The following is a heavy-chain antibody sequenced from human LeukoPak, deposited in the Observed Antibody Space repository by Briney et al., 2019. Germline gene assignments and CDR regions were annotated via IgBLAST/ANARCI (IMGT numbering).Heavy chain of an antibody. CDR1: GGSISSYY. Sequence: SETLSLTCTVSGGSISSYYWSWIRQPPGKGLEWFGYIYYSGSTNYNPSLKSRVTISVDTSKNQFSLKLSSVTAADTAVYYCARDYSSGWYNAFDIWGQGTMVTVSS. CDR3: ARDYSSGWYNAFDI. V-gene: IGHV4-59*01. CDR2: IYYSGST. J-gene: IGHJ3*02. D-gene: IGHD6-19*01.